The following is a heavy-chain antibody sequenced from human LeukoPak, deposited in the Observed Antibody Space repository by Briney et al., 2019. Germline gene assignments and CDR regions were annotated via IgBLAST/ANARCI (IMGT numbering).Heavy chain of an antibody. D-gene: IGHD3-22*01. V-gene: IGHV3-48*02. CDR1: GFTFSNYN. CDR3: ARVPYYYDSSGYVFDY. J-gene: IGHJ4*02. Sequence: GGSLSLSCAASGFTFSNYNMNWVRQAPGKGLEWVSYISSSSGSIYYADSVKGRFTISRDNAKNSLYLQMNSLRDEDTAVYYCARVPYYYDSSGYVFDYWGQGTLVTVSS. CDR2: ISSSSGSI.